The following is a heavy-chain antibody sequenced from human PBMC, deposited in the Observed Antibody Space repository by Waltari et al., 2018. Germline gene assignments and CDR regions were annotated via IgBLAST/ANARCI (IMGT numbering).Heavy chain of an antibody. J-gene: IGHJ4*02. V-gene: IGHV1-2*06. CDR3: AREDIVVVVAAAIDY. D-gene: IGHD2-15*01. CDR2: INPNSGGT. Sequence: QVQLVQSGAEVKKPGASVKVSCKASGYTFTGYYMHWVGQAPGQGLEWMGRINPNSGGTNYAQKFQGRVTMTRDTSISTAYMELSRLRSDDTAVYYCAREDIVVVVAAAIDYWGQGTLVTVSS. CDR1: GYTFTGYY.